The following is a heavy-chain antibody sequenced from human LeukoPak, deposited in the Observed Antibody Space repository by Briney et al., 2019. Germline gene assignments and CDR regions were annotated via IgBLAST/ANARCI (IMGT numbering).Heavy chain of an antibody. CDR2: INPNSGGT. J-gene: IGHJ3*02. D-gene: IGHD2-21*01. CDR3: ARGRGAYCGGDCYSLDAFDI. V-gene: IGHV1-2*02. CDR1: GYTFTGYY. Sequence: ASVKVSCKASGYTFTGYYMHWVRQAPGQGREWMGWINPNSGGTNYAQKFQGRVTMTRDTSISTAYMELSRLRSDDTAVYYCARGRGAYCGGDCYSLDAFDIWGQGTMVTVSS.